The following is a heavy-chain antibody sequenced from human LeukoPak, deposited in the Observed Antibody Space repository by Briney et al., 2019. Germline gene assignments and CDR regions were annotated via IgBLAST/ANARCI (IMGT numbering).Heavy chain of an antibody. CDR1: GFTFRSYA. J-gene: IGHJ6*02. Sequence: PGGSLRLSCAAPGFTFRSYAMSWVRQAPGKGLEWVANIKQDGSDKHFVDSVKGRVTISRDNARNSLYLQMNSLRAEDTAVYYCARLTGSKADGMDVWGQGTTVTVSS. V-gene: IGHV3-7*01. CDR3: ARLTGSKADGMDV. D-gene: IGHD1-14*01. CDR2: IKQDGSDK.